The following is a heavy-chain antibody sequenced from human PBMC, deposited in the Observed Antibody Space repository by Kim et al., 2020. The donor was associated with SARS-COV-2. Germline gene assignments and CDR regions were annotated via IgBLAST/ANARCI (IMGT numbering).Heavy chain of an antibody. V-gene: IGHV5-51*01. Sequence: GESLKISCKGSGYSFTSYWIGWVRQMPGKGLEWMGSIYPGDSDTRYSPSFQGQVTISADKSISTAYLQWSSQKASDTAIYYCARLPYYYDSSGYYEENYFGYCGPGPLVTVSS. CDR2: IYPGDSDT. D-gene: IGHD3-22*01. CDR3: ARLPYYYDSSGYYEENYFGY. CDR1: GYSFTSYW. J-gene: IGHJ4*02.